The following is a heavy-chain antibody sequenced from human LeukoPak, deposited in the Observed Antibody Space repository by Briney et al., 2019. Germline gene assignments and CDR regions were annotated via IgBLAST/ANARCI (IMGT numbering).Heavy chain of an antibody. CDR2: IIPIFGTA. CDR3: ARGYGTKPYYFDY. Sequence: SVKVSCKASGGAFSSYAISWVRQAPGQGLGWMGRIIPIFGTANYAQKFQGRVTITTDESTSTAYMELSSLRSEDTAVYYCARGYGTKPYYFDYWGQGALVTVSS. V-gene: IGHV1-69*05. D-gene: IGHD1-7*01. J-gene: IGHJ4*02. CDR1: GGAFSSYA.